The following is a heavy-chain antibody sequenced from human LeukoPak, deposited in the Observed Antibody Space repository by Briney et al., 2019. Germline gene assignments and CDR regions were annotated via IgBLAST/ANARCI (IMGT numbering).Heavy chain of an antibody. V-gene: IGHV4-59*08. CDR2: IDYSGRT. CDR3: ARHL. J-gene: IGHJ2*01. Sequence: SETLTVTCTASGGSISRDYWNWIRQPPGKGLEWIGDIDYSGRTNYNPPRKSRVTISVDTYKNQFFLKLSPVTAAYTAVYYCARHLW. CDR1: GGSISRDY.